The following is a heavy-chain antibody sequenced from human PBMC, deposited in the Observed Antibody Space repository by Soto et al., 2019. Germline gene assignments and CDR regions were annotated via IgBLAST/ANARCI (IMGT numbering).Heavy chain of an antibody. CDR2: IWADGNNK. CDR1: GFNYYESG. D-gene: IGHD1-26*01. V-gene: IGHV3-33*01. CDR3: ARDGVGATTYFGFLDY. Sequence: SLRLSCAASGFNYYESGMHWVRQSPDKGLEWVATIWADGNNKYYADFVKGRFTISRDNSKKTQSLQMNNLRAEDTAVYYCARDGVGATTYFGFLDYWSQGILVTVSS. J-gene: IGHJ4*02.